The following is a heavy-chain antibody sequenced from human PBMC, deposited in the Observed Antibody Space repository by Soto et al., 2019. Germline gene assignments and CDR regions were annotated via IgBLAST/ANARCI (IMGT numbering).Heavy chain of an antibody. CDR3: ARAGKGSYRYGFDY. V-gene: IGHV3-7*01. D-gene: IGHD3-16*02. J-gene: IGHJ4*02. CDR2: IKQDGSEK. CDR1: GFTFSSYW. Sequence: GGSLRLSCAASGFTFSSYWMRWVRQAPGKGLEWVANIKQDGSEKYYVDSVKGRFTISRDNAKNSLYLQMNSLRAEDTAVYYCARAGKGSYRYGFDYWGQGTQVTVSS.